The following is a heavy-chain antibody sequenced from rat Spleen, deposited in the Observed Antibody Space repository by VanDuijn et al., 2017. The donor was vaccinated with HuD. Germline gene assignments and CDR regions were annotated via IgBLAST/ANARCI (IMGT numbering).Heavy chain of an antibody. CDR2: ISYDGSNT. CDR3: VRQDTSGYSNWFTY. Sequence: EVQLVESGGGLVQPGRSMKLSCAASGFTFSNYYMAWVRQAPTKGLEWVASISYDGSNTYYRDSVRGRFTISRDNADSTLYLQMDSLRSEDTATYYCVRQDTSGYSNWFTYWGQGTLVTVSS. CDR1: GFTFSNYY. D-gene: IGHD4-3*01. V-gene: IGHV5-25*01. J-gene: IGHJ3*01.